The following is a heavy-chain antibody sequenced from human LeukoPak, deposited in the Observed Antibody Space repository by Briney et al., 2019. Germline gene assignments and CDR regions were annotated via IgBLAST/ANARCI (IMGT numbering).Heavy chain of an antibody. CDR3: ARQQDYSDYEVYYFDY. V-gene: IGHV4-61*02. CDR2: IYTSGST. Sequence: PPETLSLTCTVSGGSISSSSYYWSWIRQPAGKGLEWIGRIYTSGSTNYNPSLKSRVTISVDTSKNQFSLKLSSVTAADTAVYYCARQQDYSDYEVYYFDYWGQGTLVTVSS. D-gene: IGHD4-11*01. J-gene: IGHJ4*02. CDR1: GGSISSSSYY.